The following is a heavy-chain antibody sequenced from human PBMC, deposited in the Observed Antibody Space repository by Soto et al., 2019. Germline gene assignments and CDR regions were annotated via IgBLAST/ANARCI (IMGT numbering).Heavy chain of an antibody. J-gene: IGHJ6*02. Sequence: GGSLRLSCAASGFTFSGYAMSWVRQAPGKGLEWVSAISGSGGSTYYADSVKGRFTISRDNSKNTLYLQMNSLRAEDTAVYYCAKGRGPGGYDFWSGYYYYYGMDVWGQGTTVTVSS. V-gene: IGHV3-23*01. CDR2: ISGSGGST. CDR1: GFTFSGYA. D-gene: IGHD3-3*01. CDR3: AKGRGPGGYDFWSGYYYYYGMDV.